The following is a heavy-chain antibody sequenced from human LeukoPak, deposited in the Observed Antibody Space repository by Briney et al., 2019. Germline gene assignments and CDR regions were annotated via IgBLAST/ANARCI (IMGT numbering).Heavy chain of an antibody. CDR2: IRGSGRST. V-gene: IGHV3-23*01. CDR1: GFTFSSYA. Sequence: GGSLRLSCAASGFTFSSYAMSWVRQAPGKGLEWVSAIRGSGRSTYYADSVKGRFTISRDNSKNTLYLQMNSLRAEDTAVYYCAKVLYGSGSYYPTFDYWGQGTLVTVSS. CDR3: AKVLYGSGSYYPTFDY. D-gene: IGHD3-10*01. J-gene: IGHJ4*02.